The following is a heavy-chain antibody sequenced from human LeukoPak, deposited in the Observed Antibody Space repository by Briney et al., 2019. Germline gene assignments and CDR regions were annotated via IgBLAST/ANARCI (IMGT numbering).Heavy chain of an antibody. CDR2: IRFDGSNK. Sequence: PGGSLRLSCAASGLTFSSYGMHWVRQAPDKGLEWVAFIRFDGSNKQYAESVKGRFTISRANSNNTLYLQMNRLRAEDTAAYYCTKGDESDYWGQGTLVTVSA. CDR1: GLTFSSYG. CDR3: TKGDESDY. J-gene: IGHJ4*02. V-gene: IGHV3-30*02.